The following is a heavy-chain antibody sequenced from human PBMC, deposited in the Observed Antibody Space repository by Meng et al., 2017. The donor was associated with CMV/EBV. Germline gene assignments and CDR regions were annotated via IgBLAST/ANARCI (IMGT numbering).Heavy chain of an antibody. D-gene: IGHD6-6*01. CDR2: INSDGSST. J-gene: IGHJ6*02. V-gene: IGHV3-74*01. Sequence: GGPLRLSCAASGFTLSNYWMHWVRQAPGKGLVWVSRINSDGSSTSYADSVKGRFTISRDNAKNTLYLQMNSLRAEDTAVYYCARGNEYSSSYYYYYYGMDVWGQGTTVTVSS. CDR3: ARGNEYSSSYYYYYYGMDV. CDR1: GFTLSNYW.